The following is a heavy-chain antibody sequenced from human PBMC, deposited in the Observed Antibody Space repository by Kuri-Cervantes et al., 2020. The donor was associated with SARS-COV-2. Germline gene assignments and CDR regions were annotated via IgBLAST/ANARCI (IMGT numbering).Heavy chain of an antibody. V-gene: IGHV3-49*04. CDR2: SRSKAYGGTS. D-gene: IGHD3-10*01. J-gene: IGHJ6*03. CDR3: TTGPSVAVRPDSYFYMDV. CDR1: GFTFSDNY. Sequence: GESLKISCAASGFTFSDNYMDWVRQAPGKGLEWVGFSRSKAYGGTSEYAASVKDRFTISRDDTGTIAYLQMNSLKTEDTAVYYCTTGPSVAVRPDSYFYMDVWGKGTTVTVSS.